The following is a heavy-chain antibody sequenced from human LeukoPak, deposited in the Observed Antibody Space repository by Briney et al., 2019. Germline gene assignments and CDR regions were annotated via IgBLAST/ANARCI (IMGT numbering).Heavy chain of an antibody. CDR2: IYHSGST. J-gene: IGHJ4*02. D-gene: IGHD3-22*01. Sequence: SETLSLTCTVSGYSINSGYYWGWIRQPPGKGLEWIGNIYHSGSTYYNPSLKSRVTISVDTSKNQFFLKLSSVTAADTAVYYCTRPYYYERSGPPDYWGQGTLVTVSS. V-gene: IGHV4-38-2*02. CDR1: GYSINSGYY. CDR3: TRPYYYERSGPPDY.